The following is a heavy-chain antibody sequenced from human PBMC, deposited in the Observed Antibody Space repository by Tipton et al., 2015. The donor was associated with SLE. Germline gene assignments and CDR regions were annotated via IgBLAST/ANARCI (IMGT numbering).Heavy chain of an antibody. D-gene: IGHD3/OR15-3a*01. CDR3: ARAPPLDWYYYYYMDV. Sequence: TLSLTCSVSGYSISSYYWSWIRQPPGKGLEWIGYIYYSGSTNYNPSLKSRVTISVDTSKNQFSLKLSSVTAADTAVYYCARAPPLDWYYYYYMDVWGKGTTVTVSS. J-gene: IGHJ6*03. CDR2: IYYSGST. CDR1: GYSISSYY. V-gene: IGHV4-59*01.